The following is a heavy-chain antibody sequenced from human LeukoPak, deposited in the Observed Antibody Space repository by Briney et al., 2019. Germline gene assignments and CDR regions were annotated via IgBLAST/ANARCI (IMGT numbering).Heavy chain of an antibody. CDR3: ARGEGVAMGTWFDY. CDR2: INPNSGGT. V-gene: IGHV1-2*02. CDR1: GYTFTGYY. Sequence: ASVKVSCKASGYTFTGYYIHWVRQAPGQGLEWMGWINPNSGGTNYAQKLQGRVTMTTDTSTSTAYMELRSLRSDDTAVYYCARGEGVAMGTWFDYWGQGTLVTVSS. J-gene: IGHJ4*02. D-gene: IGHD5-12*01.